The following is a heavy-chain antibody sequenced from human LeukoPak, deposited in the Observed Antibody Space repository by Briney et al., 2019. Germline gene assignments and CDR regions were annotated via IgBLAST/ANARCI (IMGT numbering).Heavy chain of an antibody. V-gene: IGHV1-18*01. CDR2: ISTYNGNT. CDR3: ARTQWLEDAFDF. D-gene: IGHD6-19*01. Sequence: EASVKVSCKASDDTFSNYGISWVRQAPGQGLEWMGWISTYNGNTHYAQKFQGRVTMTTDTSTNMAYLELRDLRSDDTAVYYCARTQWLEDAFDFWGQGTVVTVSS. J-gene: IGHJ3*01. CDR1: DDTFSNYG.